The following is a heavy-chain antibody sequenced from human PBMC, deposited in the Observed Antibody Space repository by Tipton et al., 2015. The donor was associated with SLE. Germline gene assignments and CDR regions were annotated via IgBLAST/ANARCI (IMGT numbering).Heavy chain of an antibody. CDR3: AKASH. J-gene: IGHJ4*02. V-gene: IGHV3-9*01. CDR1: GFTFDDYA. Sequence: SLRLSCAASGFTFDDYAMHWVWQAPGKGLEWVSGISWNSGSIGYADSVKGRFTISRDNAKNSLYLQMNSLRAEDTALYYCAKASHWGQGTLVTVSS. CDR2: ISWNSGSI.